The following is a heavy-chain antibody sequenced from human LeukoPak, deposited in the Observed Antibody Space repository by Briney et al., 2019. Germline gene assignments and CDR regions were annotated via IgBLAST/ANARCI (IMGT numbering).Heavy chain of an antibody. CDR3: AKEHYDFWSGYYTDYYYYMDV. J-gene: IGHJ6*03. CDR1: GFTFDDYT. CDR2: ISWDGGST. D-gene: IGHD3-3*01. V-gene: IGHV3-43*01. Sequence: GALRLSCAASGFTFDDYTMHWVRQAPGKGLEWVSLISWDGGSTYYADSVKGRFTISRDNSKNSLYLQMNSLRTEDTALYYCAKEHYDFWSGYYTDYYYYMDVWGKGTTVTVSS.